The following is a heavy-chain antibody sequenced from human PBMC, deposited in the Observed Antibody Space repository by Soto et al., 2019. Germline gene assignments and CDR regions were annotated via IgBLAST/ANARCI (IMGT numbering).Heavy chain of an antibody. D-gene: IGHD6-6*01. J-gene: IGHJ6*02. V-gene: IGHV4-38-2*02. CDR1: GYSISSGYY. Sequence: PSETLSLTCAVPGYSISSGYYWGWIRQPPGKGLEWIGSIYHSGSTYYNPSLKSRVTISVDTSKNQFSLKLSSVTAADTAVYYCARDSYSSSSGYYYGMDVWGQGTTVSVSS. CDR2: IYHSGST. CDR3: ARDSYSSSSGYYYGMDV.